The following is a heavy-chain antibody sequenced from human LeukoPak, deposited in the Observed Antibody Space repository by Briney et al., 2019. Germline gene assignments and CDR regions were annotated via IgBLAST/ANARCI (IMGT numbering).Heavy chain of an antibody. CDR1: GFTFSSYA. CDR3: ARDRINCSSTSCYNYYYYGMDV. CDR2: ISYDGSNK. J-gene: IGHJ6*02. Sequence: GRSLRLSCAASGFTFSSYAMHWVRQAPGKGLEWVAVISYDGSNKYYADSVKGRFTISRDNSKNTLYLQMNSLRAEDTAVYYCARDRINCSSTSCYNYYYYGMDVWGQGTTVTVSS. V-gene: IGHV3-30-3*01. D-gene: IGHD2-2*02.